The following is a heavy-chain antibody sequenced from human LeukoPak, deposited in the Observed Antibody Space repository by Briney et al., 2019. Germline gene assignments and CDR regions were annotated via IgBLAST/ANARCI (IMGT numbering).Heavy chain of an antibody. CDR1: GDSITNGDYY. Sequence: PSETLSLTCNVSGDSITNGDYYWTWIRQSPGEGLEWLGYIYHSGSTLYLPSLESRLSLSVDTSKNRFSLTLTSVTAADSAVFYCARGVRGRKWYYFDSWGRGTLVTVSS. D-gene: IGHD2-15*01. V-gene: IGHV4-30-4*01. CDR2: IYHSGST. CDR3: ARGVRGRKWYYFDS. J-gene: IGHJ4*02.